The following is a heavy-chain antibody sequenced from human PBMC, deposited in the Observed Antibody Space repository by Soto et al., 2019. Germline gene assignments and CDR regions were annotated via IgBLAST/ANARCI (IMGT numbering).Heavy chain of an antibody. CDR1: GFTFSSYS. D-gene: IGHD6-19*01. J-gene: IGHJ5*02. CDR2: ISSSSSYI. Sequence: EVQLVESGGGLVKPGGSLRLSCAASGFTFSSYSMNWVRQAPGKGLEWVSSISSSSSYIYYADSVKGRFTISRDNAKNSLYLQMNSLRAEDTAVYYCATWYIAVAGNWFDPWGQGTLVTVSS. V-gene: IGHV3-21*01. CDR3: ATWYIAVAGNWFDP.